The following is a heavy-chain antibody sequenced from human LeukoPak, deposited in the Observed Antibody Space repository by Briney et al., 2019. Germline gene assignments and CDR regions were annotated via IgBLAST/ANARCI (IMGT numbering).Heavy chain of an antibody. Sequence: PSETLSLTCTVSSGSISSYYWSWIWQPAGKGLEWIGRIYTSGSTNYNPSLKSRVTMSVDTSKNQFSLKLSSVTAADTAVYYCARGGGITIFGVVPNNWFDPWGQGTLVTVSS. CDR2: IYTSGST. D-gene: IGHD3-3*01. V-gene: IGHV4-4*07. J-gene: IGHJ5*02. CDR3: ARGGGITIFGVVPNNWFDP. CDR1: SGSISSYY.